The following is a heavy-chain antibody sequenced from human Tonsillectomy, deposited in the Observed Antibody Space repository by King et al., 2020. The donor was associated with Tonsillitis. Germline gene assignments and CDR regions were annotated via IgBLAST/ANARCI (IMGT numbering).Heavy chain of an antibody. J-gene: IGHJ4*02. V-gene: IGHV3-21*01. D-gene: IGHD4-17*01. CDR1: GFTFISYS. CDR2: ISSSSSYI. Sequence: VQLVQSGGGLVKPGGSLRLSCAASGFTFISYSMIWVRQAPGKGLEWVSSISSSSSYIYYADSVKGRFTISRDNAKNSLYLQMNSLRAEDTALYYCARGGHDSGDYLNYWGQGTLVTVSS. CDR3: ARGGHDSGDYLNY.